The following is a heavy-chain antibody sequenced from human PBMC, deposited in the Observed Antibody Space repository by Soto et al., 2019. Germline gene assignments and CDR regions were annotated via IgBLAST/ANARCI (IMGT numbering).Heavy chain of an antibody. CDR1: GYTFTSYD. V-gene: IGHV1-8*01. Sequence: QVQLVQSGAEVKKPGASVKVSCKASGYTFTSYDINWVRQATGQGLEWMGWMNPNSGNTGYAQKFQGRVTMTRNTSISTAYMALSSLRSADTAVYYCARERSSGWYVDYWGQGTLVTVSS. CDR3: ARERSSGWYVDY. D-gene: IGHD6-19*01. J-gene: IGHJ4*02. CDR2: MNPNSGNT.